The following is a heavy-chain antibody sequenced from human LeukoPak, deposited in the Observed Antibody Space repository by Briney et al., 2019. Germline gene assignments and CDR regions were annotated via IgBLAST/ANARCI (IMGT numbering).Heavy chain of an antibody. CDR1: GFTFSSYA. J-gene: IGHJ4*02. Sequence: GGSLRLSCAASGFTFSSYAMSWVRQAPGKGLEWVSAISGSGGSTYYADSVKGRFTISRDNSKNTLYLQMNSLRAEDTAVYYCAKVRRIQLWSRPFDYWGQGTLVTVSS. D-gene: IGHD5-18*01. CDR3: AKVRRIQLWSRPFDY. CDR2: ISGSGGST. V-gene: IGHV3-23*01.